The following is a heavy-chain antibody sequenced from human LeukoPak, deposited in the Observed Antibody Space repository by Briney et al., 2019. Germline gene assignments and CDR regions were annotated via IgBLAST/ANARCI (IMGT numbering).Heavy chain of an antibody. V-gene: IGHV1-69*13. D-gene: IGHD3-22*01. CDR2: IIPIFGTA. J-gene: IGHJ4*02. CDR3: ARYNYYDSSGYFEPNGY. Sequence: GASVKVSCKASGYTFTSYAMNWVRQAPGQGLEWMGGIIPIFGTANYAQKFQGRVTITADESTSTAYMELSSLRSEDTAVYYCARYNYYDSSGYFEPNGYWGQGTLVTVSS. CDR1: GYTFTSYA.